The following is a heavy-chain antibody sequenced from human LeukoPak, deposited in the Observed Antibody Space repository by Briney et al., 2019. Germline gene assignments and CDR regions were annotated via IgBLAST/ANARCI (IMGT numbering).Heavy chain of an antibody. CDR1: GYTFTGYY. Sequence: ASVNVSCKASGYTFTGYYMHWVRQAPGQGLEWMGWINPNSGGTNYAQKFQGWVTMTRDTSISTAYMELSRLRSDDTAVYYCARDRDYGSGSYPPYYFDYWGQGTLVTVSS. CDR3: ARDRDYGSGSYPPYYFDY. CDR2: INPNSGGT. V-gene: IGHV1-2*04. D-gene: IGHD3-10*01. J-gene: IGHJ4*02.